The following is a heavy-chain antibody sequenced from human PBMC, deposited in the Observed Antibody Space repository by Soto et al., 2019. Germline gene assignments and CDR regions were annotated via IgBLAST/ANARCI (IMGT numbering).Heavy chain of an antibody. J-gene: IGHJ6*02. CDR3: AKMVETTVTPRRGYYYYGMDV. D-gene: IGHD4-4*01. Sequence: GGSLRLSCAASGFTFSSYAMSWVRQAPGKGLEWVSAISGSGGSTYYADSVKGRFTISRDNSKNTLYLQMNSLRAEDTAVYYCAKMVETTVTPRRGYYYYGMDVWGHGTTVTVSS. V-gene: IGHV3-23*01. CDR2: ISGSGGST. CDR1: GFTFSSYA.